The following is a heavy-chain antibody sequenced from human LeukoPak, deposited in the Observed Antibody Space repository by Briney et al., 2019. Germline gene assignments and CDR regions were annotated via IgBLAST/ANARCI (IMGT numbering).Heavy chain of an antibody. V-gene: IGHV4-34*01. CDR3: ARGSYYYGSGSYSRKNDY. CDR2: INHSGST. CDR1: GGSISSGGYS. D-gene: IGHD3-10*01. Sequence: PSETLSLTCAVSGGSISSGGYSWSWIRQPPGKGLEWIGEINHSGSTNYNPSLKSRVTISVDTSKNQFSLKLSSVTAADTAVYYCARGSYYYGSGSYSRKNDYWGQGTLVTVSS. J-gene: IGHJ4*02.